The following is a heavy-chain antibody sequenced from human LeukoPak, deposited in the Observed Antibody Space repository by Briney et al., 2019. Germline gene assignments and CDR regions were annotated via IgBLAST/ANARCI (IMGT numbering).Heavy chain of an antibody. J-gene: IGHJ6*02. Sequence: GGSLRLSCPASGFTFSSYAMSWVRQAPGKGLEWVSAISGSGGSTYYADSVKGRFTISRDNSKNTLYLQMDSLRIEDTAVYYCEKSGAYYGSGDGMDVWGQGTTVTVSS. V-gene: IGHV3-23*01. CDR1: GFTFSSYA. CDR3: EKSGAYYGSGDGMDV. CDR2: ISGSGGST. D-gene: IGHD3-10*01.